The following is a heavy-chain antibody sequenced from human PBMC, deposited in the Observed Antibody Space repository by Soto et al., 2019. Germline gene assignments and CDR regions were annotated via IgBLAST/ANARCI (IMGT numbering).Heavy chain of an antibody. CDR2: ISGSGRTI. D-gene: IGHD3-16*01. V-gene: IGHV3-11*01. J-gene: IGHJ5*02. Sequence: QVQLVESGGGLVKPGGSLRLSCAASGIVFSDYMSWVRQAPGQGLEWLSYISGSGRTIYSADSVKGRFTISRNNATNSLYIQLNNARTERTAVYYWPRLPFPWGWFDPCWQGTLVTVSS. CDR3: PRLPFPWGWFDP. CDR1: GIVFSDY.